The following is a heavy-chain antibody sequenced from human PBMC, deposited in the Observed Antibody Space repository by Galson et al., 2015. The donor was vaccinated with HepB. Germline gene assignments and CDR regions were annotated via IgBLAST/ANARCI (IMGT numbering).Heavy chain of an antibody. CDR3: ARGLLYDSSGCSDL. V-gene: IGHV1-8*01. D-gene: IGHD3-22*01. CDR2: MNPNSGNT. CDR1: GYTFTNNG. Sequence: SVKVSCKASGYTFTNNGFSWVRQATGQGLEWMGWMNPNSGNTGYAQKFQGRVTMTRNTSISTAYMELSSLRSEDTAVYYCARGLLYDSSGCSDLWGQGTLVTVSS. J-gene: IGHJ4*02.